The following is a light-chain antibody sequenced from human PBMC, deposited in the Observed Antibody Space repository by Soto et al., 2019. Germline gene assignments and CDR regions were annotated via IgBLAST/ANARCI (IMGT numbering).Light chain of an antibody. Sequence: QSVLTQPASVSGSRGQSIIISCVGRNADVGQDKSVSWYQQGPGKAPKLLIFEVTNRPSGVSNRFSGSRSGNTASLTISGLQPDDEGDYFCVSYTDTGTLVFGTGTKVTV. J-gene: IGLJ1*01. CDR3: VSYTDTGTLV. V-gene: IGLV2-14*01. CDR1: NADVGQDKS. CDR2: EVT.